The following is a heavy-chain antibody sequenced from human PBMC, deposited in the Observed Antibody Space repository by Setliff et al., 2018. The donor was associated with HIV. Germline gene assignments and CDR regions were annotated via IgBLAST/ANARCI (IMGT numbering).Heavy chain of an antibody. Sequence: SETLSLTCAVYGGSFSSYYWSWIRQPPGKGLEWIGEINHSGSTNYNPSLKSRVTISVDTSKNQFSLKVSSVTAADTAVYYCARVCPPVRYNFWSGYYPKAGYFDYWGQGALVTAPQ. D-gene: IGHD3-3*01. CDR3: ARVCPPVRYNFWSGYYPKAGYFDY. CDR1: GGSFSSYY. V-gene: IGHV4-34*01. CDR2: INHSGST. J-gene: IGHJ4*02.